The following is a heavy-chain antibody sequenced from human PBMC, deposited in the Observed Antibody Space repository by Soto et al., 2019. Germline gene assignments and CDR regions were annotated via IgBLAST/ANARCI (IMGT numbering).Heavy chain of an antibody. J-gene: IGHJ5*02. CDR3: AKGSIVGTTKDWFDP. V-gene: IGHV3-30*18. Sequence: RWSLRLACSASVFTFSRYGMHWGRQAPGKGLECVAVISYDGSNKYYADSVKGGFTISRDNSKNMVYLQMNSLRAEDTAVYYCAKGSIVGTTKDWFDPWGQGTLVTVSS. D-gene: IGHD1-26*01. CDR1: VFTFSRYG. CDR2: ISYDGSNK.